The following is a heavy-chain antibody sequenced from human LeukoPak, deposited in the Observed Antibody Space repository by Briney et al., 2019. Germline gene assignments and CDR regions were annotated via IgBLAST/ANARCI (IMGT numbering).Heavy chain of an antibody. J-gene: IGHJ6*04. CDR2: ITGSSGST. V-gene: IGHV3-23*01. CDR3: AELGITMIGGV. CDR1: GFTFSSYA. Sequence: PGGSLRLSCAASGFTFSSYAMSWVRQAPGRGLEWVSSITGSSGSTYYADSVKGRFTISRDNAKNSLYLQMNSLRAEDTAVYYCAELGITMIGGVWGKGTTVTISS. D-gene: IGHD3-10*02.